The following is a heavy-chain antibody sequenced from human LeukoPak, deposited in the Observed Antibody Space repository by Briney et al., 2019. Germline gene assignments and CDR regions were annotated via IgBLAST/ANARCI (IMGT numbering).Heavy chain of an antibody. CDR2: ISGSGGST. D-gene: IGHD3-22*01. V-gene: IGHV3-23*01. J-gene: IGHJ4*02. CDR3: ARDFGFSPSSGYSFDY. Sequence: GESLRLSCAASGFTFSSYAMSWVRQAPGKGLEWVSAISGSGGSTYYADSVKGRFTISRDNSKNTLYLQMNSLRAEDTAVYYCARDFGFSPSSGYSFDYWGQGALVTVSS. CDR1: GFTFSSYA.